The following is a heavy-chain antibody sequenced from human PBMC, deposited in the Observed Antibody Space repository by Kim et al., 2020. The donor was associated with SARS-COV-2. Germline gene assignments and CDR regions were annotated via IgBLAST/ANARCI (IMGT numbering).Heavy chain of an antibody. D-gene: IGHD6-13*01. CDR3: ARDGIAAAGTDS. CDR1: GGSISSYY. J-gene: IGHJ5*02. Sequence: SETLSLTCTVSGGSISSYYWSWIRQPPGKGLEWIGYIYYSGSTNYNPSLKSRVTISVDTSKNQFSLKLSSVTAADTAVYYCARDGIAAAGTDSWGQGTLVTVSS. V-gene: IGHV4-59*13. CDR2: IYYSGST.